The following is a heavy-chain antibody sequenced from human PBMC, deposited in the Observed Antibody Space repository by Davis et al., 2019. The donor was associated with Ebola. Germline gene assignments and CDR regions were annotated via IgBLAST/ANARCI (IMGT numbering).Heavy chain of an antibody. V-gene: IGHV3-23*01. J-gene: IGHJ3*02. Sequence: GGSPRLSCAASGFTFSSYSMNWVRQAPGKGLEWVSTISKSGRDTNYADSVKGRLSVSRDNSKNTVYLQMHSLRVEDTAIYYCAKDTSNIWFDIWGQGTMVTVSS. CDR2: ISKSGRDT. D-gene: IGHD1-26*01. CDR3: AKDTSNIWFDI. CDR1: GFTFSSYS.